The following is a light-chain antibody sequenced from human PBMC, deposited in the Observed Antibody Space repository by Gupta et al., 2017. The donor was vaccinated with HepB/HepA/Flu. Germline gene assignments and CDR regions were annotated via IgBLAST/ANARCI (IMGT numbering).Light chain of an antibody. Sequence: EIVLTQSPGTLSLSPGERATLSCRASQSVSSAYVAWYQQKPGQAPRLLIYGASSRATGIPDRFSGSGSGTDFTLTINRLEPEDFALYYCQQYGASPPRYTFGQGTKLEIK. V-gene: IGKV3-20*01. CDR1: QSVSSAY. CDR3: QQYGASPPRYT. J-gene: IGKJ2*01. CDR2: GAS.